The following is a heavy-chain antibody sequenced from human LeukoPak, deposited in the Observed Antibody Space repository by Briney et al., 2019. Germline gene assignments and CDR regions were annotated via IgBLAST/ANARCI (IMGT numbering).Heavy chain of an antibody. V-gene: IGHV3-23*01. J-gene: IGHJ4*02. CDR1: GFTFSSYA. CDR3: AKMYYDFWSGYYDY. D-gene: IGHD3-3*01. CDR2: ISGSGGST. Sequence: GGSLRLSCAASGFTFSSYAMSWVRQAPGKGLEWVSAISGSGGSTYYADSVKGRFTISRDNSKNTLYLQMNSLRAENTAVYYCAKMYYDFWSGYYDYWGQGTLVTVSS.